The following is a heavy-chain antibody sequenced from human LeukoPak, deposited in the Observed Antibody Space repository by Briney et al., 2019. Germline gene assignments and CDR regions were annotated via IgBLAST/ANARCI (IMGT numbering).Heavy chain of an antibody. D-gene: IGHD1-26*01. CDR2: MDDSGTHT. CDR1: GFTFSSYA. V-gene: IGHV3-64*02. J-gene: IGHJ4*02. Sequence: GGSLRLSCAASGFTFSSYAMSWVRQAPDKRLEYVSGMDDSGTHTFYAESVKGRFTMSRDNSRDTLYLQMRSLRPEDTAVYYCARDGKAKNDYWGQGTLVTVST. CDR3: ARDGKAKNDY.